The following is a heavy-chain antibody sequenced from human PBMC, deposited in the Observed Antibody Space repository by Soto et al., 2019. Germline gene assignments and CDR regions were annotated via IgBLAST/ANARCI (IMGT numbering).Heavy chain of an antibody. D-gene: IGHD3-9*01. V-gene: IGHV1-18*01. CDR2: ISAYNGNT. CDR3: ARVSRFDYDVFVPDYYYYGMDV. CDR1: GYTFTSYG. Sequence: ASVKVSCKASGYTFTSYGISWVRQAPGQGLEWMGWISAYNGNTNYAQKLQGRVTMTTDTSTSTAYMELRSLRSDDTAVYYCARVSRFDYDVFVPDYYYYGMDVWGQGTTVTVSS. J-gene: IGHJ6*02.